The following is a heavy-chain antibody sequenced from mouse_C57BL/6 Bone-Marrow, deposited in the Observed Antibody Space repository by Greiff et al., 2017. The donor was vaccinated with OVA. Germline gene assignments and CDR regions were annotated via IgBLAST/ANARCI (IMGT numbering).Heavy chain of an antibody. V-gene: IGHV5-4*01. D-gene: IGHD1-1*01. CDR2: ISDGGSYT. Sequence: EVQLVESGGGLVKPGGSLKLSCAASGFTFSSYAMSWVRQTPEKRLEWVATISDGGSYTYYPDNVQGRFTISRDNAKNNRYLQMSHLKSEDTAMYYCARGIYYYGSSPDYWGQGTTLTVSS. J-gene: IGHJ2*01. CDR1: GFTFSSYA. CDR3: ARGIYYYGSSPDY.